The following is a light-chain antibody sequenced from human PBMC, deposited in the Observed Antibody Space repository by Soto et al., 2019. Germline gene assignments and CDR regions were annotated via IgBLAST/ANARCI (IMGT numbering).Light chain of an antibody. J-gene: IGKJ5*01. CDR3: QQYGGSPIT. CDR2: GAS. Sequence: IVLTQSPGTLSLSPGERVTLSCRASQSVTTRLAWYQHKPGQAPTLLMSGASNRASGVPGRFSGSGSGTDFTLTITRLEPEDFALYYCQQYGGSPITFGLGTRLEIK. CDR1: QSVTTR. V-gene: IGKV3-20*01.